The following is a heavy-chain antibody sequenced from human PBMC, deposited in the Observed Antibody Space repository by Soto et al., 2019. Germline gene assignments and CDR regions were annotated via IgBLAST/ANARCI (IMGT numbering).Heavy chain of an antibody. Sequence: GGSLRLSCAASGFTFSSYTMHWVRQAPGKGLEWVAVISYDGSNKYYADSVKGRFTISRDNSKNTLYLQMNSLRAEDTAVYYCARDQVGATVSAFDIWGQGTMVTVSS. J-gene: IGHJ3*02. V-gene: IGHV3-30-3*01. CDR1: GFTFSSYT. D-gene: IGHD1-26*01. CDR3: ARDQVGATVSAFDI. CDR2: ISYDGSNK.